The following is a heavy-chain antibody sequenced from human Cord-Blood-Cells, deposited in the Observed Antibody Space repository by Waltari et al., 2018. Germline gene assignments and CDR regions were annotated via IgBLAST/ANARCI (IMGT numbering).Heavy chain of an antibody. CDR2: INHSGST. J-gene: IGHJ4*02. Sequence: QVQLQQWGAGLLKPSETLSLTCAVYGGSFSGYYWSWIRQPPGKGLEWIGEINHSGSTNSHPSLKSRVTISVDTSKNQFSLKLSSVTAADTAVYYCARGWDLTEYYFDYWGQGTLVTVSS. CDR3: ARGWDLTEYYFDY. CDR1: GGSFSGYY. V-gene: IGHV4-34*01. D-gene: IGHD1-26*01.